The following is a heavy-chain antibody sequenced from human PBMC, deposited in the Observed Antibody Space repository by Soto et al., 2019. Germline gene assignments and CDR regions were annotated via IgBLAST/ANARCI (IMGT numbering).Heavy chain of an antibody. V-gene: IGHV1-69*01. J-gene: IGHJ4*02. CDR2: IIPIFGTA. CDR3: ARGWGYDSNDSYSAY. CDR1: GGTFSRHA. D-gene: IGHD3-22*01. Sequence: QVQLVQSGAEVRKPGSSVKVCCKASGGTFSRHAISWVRQAPGQGLEWMGGIIPIFGTANHAQKFQCRVTIIADESTSTVYMELSSLRSEDTAMYYCARGWGYDSNDSYSAYWGQGTLVIVSS.